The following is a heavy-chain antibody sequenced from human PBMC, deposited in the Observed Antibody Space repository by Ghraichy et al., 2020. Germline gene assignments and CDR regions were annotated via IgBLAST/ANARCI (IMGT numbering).Heavy chain of an antibody. D-gene: IGHD5-18*01. J-gene: IGHJ4*02. Sequence: GGSLRLSCAASGFTFKNYWMHWVRQAPGKGLMWVSRINTDGSSTNYADSVKGRFTISRDNARNTVYLQMNSLRAEDTAMYYCARVGYSDGSYYFDFWGQGTLVTVSS. CDR1: GFTFKNYW. CDR2: INTDGSST. V-gene: IGHV3-74*01. CDR3: ARVGYSDGSYYFDF.